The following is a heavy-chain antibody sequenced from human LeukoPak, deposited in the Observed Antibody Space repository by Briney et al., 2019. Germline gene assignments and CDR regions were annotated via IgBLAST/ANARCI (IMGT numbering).Heavy chain of an antibody. CDR1: GFTFDDYA. CDR2: IRGDGRST. CDR3: AKGFGDAFDI. V-gene: IGHV3-43*02. Sequence: GGSLKLSCAASGFTFDDYAMHWVRQGPGKGLEWVSLIRGDGRSTYYADSVKGRFTISRDNSKNSLYLQMNSLRTEDTALYYCAKGFGDAFDIWGQGTMVTVSS. D-gene: IGHD3-3*01. J-gene: IGHJ3*02.